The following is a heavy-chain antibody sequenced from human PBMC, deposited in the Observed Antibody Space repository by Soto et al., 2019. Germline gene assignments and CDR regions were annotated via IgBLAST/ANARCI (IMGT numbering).Heavy chain of an antibody. CDR1: GFTFSSYA. V-gene: IGHV3-23*01. CDR3: AKVVMAVALSHGMGV. D-gene: IGHD6-19*01. Sequence: GGSLRLSCAASGFTFSSYAMSWVRQAPGKGLEWVSAISGSGGSTYYPDSVKGLFTISRDNSKNTLYMQMNSLRGEDTVVYDCAKVVMAVALSHGMGVWGQGTTVNVSS. CDR2: ISGSGGST. J-gene: IGHJ6*02.